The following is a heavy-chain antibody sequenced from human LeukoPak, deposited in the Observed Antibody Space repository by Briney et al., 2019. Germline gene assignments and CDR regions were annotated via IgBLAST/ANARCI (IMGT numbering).Heavy chain of an antibody. D-gene: IGHD4-17*01. CDR3: AKDRETTVTTSDY. V-gene: IGHV3-30*04. CDR2: ISYDGSNK. J-gene: IGHJ4*02. Sequence: PGGSLRLSCAASRFTFSSFTMHWVRQAPGKGLEWVAVISYDGSNKYYADSVKGRFTISRDNSKNTLYLQMNSLRAEDTAVYYCAKDRETTVTTSDYWGQGTLVTVSS. CDR1: RFTFSSFT.